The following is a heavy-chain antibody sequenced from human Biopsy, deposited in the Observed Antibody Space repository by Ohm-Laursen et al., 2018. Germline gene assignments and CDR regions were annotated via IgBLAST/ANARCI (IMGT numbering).Heavy chain of an antibody. CDR2: ISYTGGL. V-gene: IGHV4-59*01. D-gene: IGHD2-2*01. CDR1: GGSISGYH. CDR3: ARMPHFDY. Sequence: GTLSLTWTVSGGSISGYHWSWIRKSPGKGLEWLAYISYTGGLTSNPSLNGRATMSLDTSKNQFSLRLIYVTAADTAVYYCARMPHFDYWGQGILVTVSS. J-gene: IGHJ4*02.